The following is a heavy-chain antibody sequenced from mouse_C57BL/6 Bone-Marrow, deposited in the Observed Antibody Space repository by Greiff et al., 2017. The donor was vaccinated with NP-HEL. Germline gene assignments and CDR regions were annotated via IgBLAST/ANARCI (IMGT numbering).Heavy chain of an antibody. CDR3: ARSIYDGYYLYFDV. Sequence: VQRVESGAELVKPGASVKMSCKASGYTFTTYPIEWMKQNHGKSLEWIGNFHPYNDDTKYNEKFKGKATLTVEKSSSTVYLELSRLTSDDSAVYYCARSIYDGYYLYFDVWGTGTTVTVSS. D-gene: IGHD2-3*01. J-gene: IGHJ1*03. CDR1: GYTFTTYP. CDR2: FHPYNDDT. V-gene: IGHV1-47*01.